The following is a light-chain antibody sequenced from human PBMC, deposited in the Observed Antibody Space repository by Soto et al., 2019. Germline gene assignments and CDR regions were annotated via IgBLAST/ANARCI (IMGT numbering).Light chain of an antibody. J-gene: IGKJ5*01. CDR1: QSVSNNY. Sequence: EIVLTQSPGTLSLSPGEIATLSFRASQSVSNNYLAWYQQKPGQAPRLLIYGASSRATGIPDRFSGSGSGTDFTLTISRLEPEDFAVYYCQQYGSSPITFGQGTRLEI. V-gene: IGKV3-20*01. CDR2: GAS. CDR3: QQYGSSPIT.